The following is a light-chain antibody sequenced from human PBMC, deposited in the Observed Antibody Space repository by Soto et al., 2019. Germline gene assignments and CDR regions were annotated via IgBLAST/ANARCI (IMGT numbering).Light chain of an antibody. CDR2: AAS. Sequence: DKRVYQSMCSLSATVRDRVTITCLSTQGISNYLAWYQQKPGKVPKLLIYAASTLQSGVPSRFSGSGSGTDFTLTISILQPEDVATYYCQKCGVAPFTFGGGTKVDI. V-gene: IGKV1-27*01. CDR1: QGISNY. CDR3: QKCGVAPFT. J-gene: IGKJ4*01.